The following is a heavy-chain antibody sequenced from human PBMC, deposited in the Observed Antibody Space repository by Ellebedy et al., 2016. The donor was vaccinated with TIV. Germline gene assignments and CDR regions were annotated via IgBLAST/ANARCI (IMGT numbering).Heavy chain of an antibody. Sequence: GESLKISXAASGFTFSSYWMHWVRQAPGKGLVWVSRINSDGSSTSYADSVKGRFTISRDNAKNSLYLQMNSLRAEDTAVYYCAREAFRGAWGQGTLVTVSS. CDR1: GFTFSSYW. CDR2: INSDGSST. J-gene: IGHJ5*02. D-gene: IGHD3-10*01. CDR3: AREAFRGA. V-gene: IGHV3-74*01.